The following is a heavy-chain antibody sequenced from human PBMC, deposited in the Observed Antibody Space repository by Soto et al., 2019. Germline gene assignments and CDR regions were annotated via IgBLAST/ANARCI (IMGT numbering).Heavy chain of an antibody. D-gene: IGHD4-17*01. CDR3: ASCAGQTHDFGAPFDY. Sequence: VASVKVSCKXSGYTFTSHGISWVRQAPGQGLEWMGWISGYNGNTKYTQRFQGRVTMTTDTSTSTAYMELRSLRSDDTALYYCASCAGQTHDFGAPFDYWGQGTRVTVSS. CDR1: GYTFTSHG. CDR2: ISGYNGNT. V-gene: IGHV1-18*04. J-gene: IGHJ4*02.